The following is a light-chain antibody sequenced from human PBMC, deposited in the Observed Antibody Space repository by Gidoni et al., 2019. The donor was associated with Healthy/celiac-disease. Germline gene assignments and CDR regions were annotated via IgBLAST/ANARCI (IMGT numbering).Light chain of an antibody. CDR3: SSYAGSNNYV. CDR2: EVS. CDR1: SSDVGGDNY. J-gene: IGLJ1*01. V-gene: IGLV2-8*01. Sequence: QSALTPPPSASGSPGPSVTISCTGTSSDVGGDNYVSWYQQHPGKAPKLMIYEVSKRPSGVPDRFSGSKSGNAASLTVPGLQAEDEADYYCSSYAGSNNYVFGTGTKVTVL.